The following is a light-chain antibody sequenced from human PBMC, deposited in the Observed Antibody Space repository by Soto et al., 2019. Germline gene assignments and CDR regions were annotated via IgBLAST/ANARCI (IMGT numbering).Light chain of an antibody. Sequence: QSVLTQAPSASGSPGQSVTISCTGTSSDVGAYNYVSWYQQHPGKAPKLMIYEVSKRPSGVPDRFSGSKSGNTASLTVSGLQAEDEADYYCSSYAGSNTVVFGGGTQLTVL. J-gene: IGLJ2*01. CDR1: SSDVGAYNY. CDR3: SSYAGSNTVV. V-gene: IGLV2-8*01. CDR2: EVS.